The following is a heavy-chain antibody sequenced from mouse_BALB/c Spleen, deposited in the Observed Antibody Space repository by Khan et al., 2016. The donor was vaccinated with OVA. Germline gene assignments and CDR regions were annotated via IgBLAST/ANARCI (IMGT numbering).Heavy chain of an antibody. D-gene: IGHD1-2*01. V-gene: IGHV3-1*02. CDR1: GYSITSGYG. CDR2: IRYSGST. J-gene: IGHJ2*01. CDR3: ATTARIKY. Sequence: VQLKESGPGLVKPSQSLYLTCTVTGYSITSGYGWNWIRQFPGNKLEWMGYIRYSGSTNYNQTLKSRISITRDTSKNQFFLQLNSVTTEDTATYYVATTARIKYWGQGTTLTVSS.